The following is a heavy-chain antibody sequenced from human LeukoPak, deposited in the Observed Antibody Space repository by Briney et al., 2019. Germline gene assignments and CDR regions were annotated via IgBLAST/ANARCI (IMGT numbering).Heavy chain of an antibody. Sequence: ASVKVSCKASGYTYGRYDINWVRQATGQGLEWMGWMNPNTGNTFYAQKFQGRVTMTRNTSISTAYMELSSLRSDDTAVYYCARVVRGLGWFDPWGQGTLVTVSS. J-gene: IGHJ5*02. CDR3: ARVVRGLGWFDP. D-gene: IGHD3-10*01. CDR2: MNPNTGNT. CDR1: GYTYGRYD. V-gene: IGHV1-8*01.